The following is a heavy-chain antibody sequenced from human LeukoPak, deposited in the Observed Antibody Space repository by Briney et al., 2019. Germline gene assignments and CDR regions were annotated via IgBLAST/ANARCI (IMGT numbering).Heavy chain of an antibody. J-gene: IGHJ4*02. CDR3: AKDPHPVERATTSVY. Sequence: GGSLRLSCAASGFTFDVYAMHWARHAPGKGLEWVSLISGDGGSTYYADSVKGRFTISRDNSKNSLYLQMNSLRTEDTALYYCAKDPHPVERATTSVYWGQGTLVTVSS. CDR1: GFTFDVYA. D-gene: IGHD5-24*01. CDR2: ISGDGGST. V-gene: IGHV3-43*02.